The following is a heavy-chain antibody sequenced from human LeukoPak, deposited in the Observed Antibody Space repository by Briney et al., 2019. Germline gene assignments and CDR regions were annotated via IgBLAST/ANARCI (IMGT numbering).Heavy chain of an antibody. CDR3: ARDGGLHTNFDQ. V-gene: IGHV3-7*01. J-gene: IGHJ4*02. CDR1: GFSFRNYW. CDR2: TKPDGSAE. D-gene: IGHD2-15*01. Sequence: PGGSLRLSCAASGFSFRNYWMGWVRQAPGKGLEWVANTKPDGSAEYYADSVRGRFSTSRDNANNLLYLQMNSLRAEDTAVYYCARDGGLHTNFDQWGRGTLVTVSS.